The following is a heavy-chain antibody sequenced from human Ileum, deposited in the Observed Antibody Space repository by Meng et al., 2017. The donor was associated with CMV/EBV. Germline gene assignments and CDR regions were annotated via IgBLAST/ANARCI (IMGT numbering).Heavy chain of an antibody. Sequence: QVHLVQSGSELKKPGASVKVSCKTSGYTFTSNNIIWVRQAPGQGPEWMGWIDTNTGNPTYAQDFTGRFVFSLDTSVNTAYLQISSLKAEDTAVDYCARDGWSWRYFDYWGQGPLVTVSS. J-gene: IGHJ4*02. D-gene: IGHD3-10*01. V-gene: IGHV7-4-1*02. CDR3: ARDGWSWRYFDY. CDR2: IDTNTGNP. CDR1: GYTFTSNN.